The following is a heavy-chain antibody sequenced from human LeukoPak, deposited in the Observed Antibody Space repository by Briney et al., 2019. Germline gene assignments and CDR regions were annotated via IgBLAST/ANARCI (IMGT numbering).Heavy chain of an antibody. CDR1: GFTFSGYS. CDR2: INSSSSTI. V-gene: IGHV3-48*04. D-gene: IGHD3-22*01. CDR3: ASGSGYYWYFDY. J-gene: IGHJ4*02. Sequence: GGSLRLSCAASGFTFSGYSMNWVRQAPGKGLEWVSYINSSSSTIYYAGSVKGRFTISRDNAKNSLYLQMNSLRAEDTAVYYCASGSGYYWYFDYWGQGTLVTVSS.